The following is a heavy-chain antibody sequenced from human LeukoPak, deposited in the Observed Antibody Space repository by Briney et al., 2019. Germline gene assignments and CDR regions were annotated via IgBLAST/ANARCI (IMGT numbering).Heavy chain of an antibody. J-gene: IGHJ4*02. CDR1: GFTFSSYG. Sequence: GGSLRLSCAASGFTFSSYGMHWVRQAPGKGLEWVAVIWYDGSNKYYADSVKGRFTISRDNSKNTLYLQMNSLRAEDTAVYYCAKDVRQWLAPTYYFDYWGQGTLVTVSS. V-gene: IGHV3-30*02. CDR2: IWYDGSNK. CDR3: AKDVRQWLAPTYYFDY. D-gene: IGHD6-19*01.